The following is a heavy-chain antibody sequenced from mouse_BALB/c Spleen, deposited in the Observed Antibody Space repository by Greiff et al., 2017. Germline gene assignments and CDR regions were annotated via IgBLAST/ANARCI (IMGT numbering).Heavy chain of an antibody. CDR2: ISSGGST. V-gene: IGHV5-6-5*01. Sequence: EVKLVESGGGLVKPGGSLKLSCAASGFTFSSYAMSWVRQTPEKRLEWVASISSGGSTYYPDSVKGRFTISRDNARNILYLQMSSLRSEDTAMYYFARMYYYVSSYLYYFDYWGQGTTLTVSS. J-gene: IGHJ2*01. CDR1: GFTFSSYA. CDR3: ARMYYYVSSYLYYFDY. D-gene: IGHD1-1*01.